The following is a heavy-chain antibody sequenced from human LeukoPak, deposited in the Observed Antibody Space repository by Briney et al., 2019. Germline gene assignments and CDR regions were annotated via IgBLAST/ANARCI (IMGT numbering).Heavy chain of an antibody. CDR2: ISSSGATT. Sequence: GGSLRLSCAASGITFGSSSMSWVRQAPGKGLEWVAGISSSGATTYYADSVKGRFTISRDNSKNTLYQQMNSLRAEDTAVYYCAGRTVVPGTLEFWGQGILVTASS. D-gene: IGHD6-19*01. V-gene: IGHV3-23*01. CDR1: GITFGSSS. CDR3: AGRTVVPGTLEF. J-gene: IGHJ4*01.